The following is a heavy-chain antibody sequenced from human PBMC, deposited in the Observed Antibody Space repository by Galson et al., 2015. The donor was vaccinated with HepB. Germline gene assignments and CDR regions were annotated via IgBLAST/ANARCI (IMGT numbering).Heavy chain of an antibody. CDR3: ARHPYDSSGYYPYYFDY. V-gene: IGHV4-39*01. CDR1: GGSISSSSYY. Sequence: ETLSLTCTVSGGSISSSSYYWGWIRQPPGKGLEWIGSIYYSGSTYYNPSLKSRVTISVDTSKNHFSLKLSSVTAADTAVYYCARHPYDSSGYYPYYFDYWGQGTLVTVSS. D-gene: IGHD3-22*01. J-gene: IGHJ4*02. CDR2: IYYSGST.